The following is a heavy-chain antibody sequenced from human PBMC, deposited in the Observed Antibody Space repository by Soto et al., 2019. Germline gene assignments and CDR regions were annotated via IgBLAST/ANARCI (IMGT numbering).Heavy chain of an antibody. CDR3: AGRPEIHPR. CDR1: GGSTSSSDW. CDR2: IHRDGVT. V-gene: IGHV4-4*02. D-gene: IGHD1-26*01. Sequence: QVHLQESGPGLVKPSETLSLTCAISGGSTSSSDWWTWVRQPPGEGLEWIGEIHRDGVTNYNSSLKSRLTISLDQSRNQFSLSLTSVTAADAAVYFCAGRPEIHPRWGQGIRVPVSS. J-gene: IGHJ4*02.